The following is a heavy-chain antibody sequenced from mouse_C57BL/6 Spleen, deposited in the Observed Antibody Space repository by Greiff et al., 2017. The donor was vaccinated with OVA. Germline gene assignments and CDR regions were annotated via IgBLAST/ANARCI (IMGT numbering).Heavy chain of an antibody. D-gene: IGHD1-1*01. J-gene: IGHJ1*03. CDR1: GYSITSGYY. CDR2: ISYDGSN. Sequence: EVKLVESGPGLVKPSQSLSLTCSVTGYSITSGYYWNWIRQFPGNKLEWMGYISYDGSNNYNPSLKNRISITRDTSKNQFFLKLNSVTTEDTATYYCARDYGRDWYFDVWGTGTTVTVSS. CDR3: ARDYGRDWYFDV. V-gene: IGHV3-6*01.